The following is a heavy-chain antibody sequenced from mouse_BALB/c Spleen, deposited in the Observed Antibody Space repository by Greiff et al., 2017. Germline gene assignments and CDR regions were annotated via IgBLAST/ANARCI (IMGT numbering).Heavy chain of an antibody. CDR3: ARFSPGTTGRGMDY. J-gene: IGHJ4*01. D-gene: IGHD3-3*01. Sequence: QVQLKQSGAELVRPGTSVKVSCKASGYAFTNYLIEWVKQRPGQGLEWIGVINPGSGGTNYNEKFKGKATLTADKSSSTAYMQLSSLTSDDSAVFFWARFSPGTTGRGMDYWGQGTSVTVAS. CDR2: INPGSGGT. V-gene: IGHV1-54*01. CDR1: GYAFTNYL.